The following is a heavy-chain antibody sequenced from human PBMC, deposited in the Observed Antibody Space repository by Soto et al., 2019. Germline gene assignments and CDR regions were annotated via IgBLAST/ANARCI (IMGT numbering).Heavy chain of an antibody. Sequence: PSETLSLTCTVSGGSISSYYWSWIRQPAGKGLEWIGRIYTSGSTNYNPSLKSRVTMSVDTSKNQFSLKLSSVTAADTAVYYCAREGENINYDFWSGYLYYYYGMDVWGQGSVVTVSS. D-gene: IGHD3-3*01. V-gene: IGHV4-4*07. CDR3: AREGENINYDFWSGYLYYYYGMDV. CDR2: IYTSGST. CDR1: GGSISSYY. J-gene: IGHJ6*02.